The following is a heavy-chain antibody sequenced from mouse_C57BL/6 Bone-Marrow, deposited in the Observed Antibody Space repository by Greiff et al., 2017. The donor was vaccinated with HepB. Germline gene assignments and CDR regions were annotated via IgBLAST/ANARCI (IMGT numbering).Heavy chain of an antibody. D-gene: IGHD3-2*02. J-gene: IGHJ2*01. CDR1: GFTFSDYY. CDR3: ARQLRLSYFDY. Sequence: EVNVVESEGGLVQPGSSMKLSCTASGFTFSDYYMAWVRQVPEKGLEWVANINYDGSSTYYLDSLKSRFIISRDNAKNILYLQMSSLKSEDTATYYCARQLRLSYFDYWGQGTTLTVSS. V-gene: IGHV5-16*01. CDR2: INYDGSST.